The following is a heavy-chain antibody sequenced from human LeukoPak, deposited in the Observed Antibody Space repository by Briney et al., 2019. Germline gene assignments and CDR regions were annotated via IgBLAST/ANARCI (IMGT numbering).Heavy chain of an antibody. J-gene: IGHJ4*02. D-gene: IGHD3-9*01. CDR3: ALEGYDILTGYSGY. V-gene: IGHV3-23*01. Sequence: GGSLRLSCAASGFTFNNYAMNWVRQAPGKGLEWVSAISGSGGSTYYADSVKGRFTISRDNSKNTLYLQMNSLRAEDTAVYYCALEGYDILTGYSGYWGQGTLVTVSS. CDR1: GFTFNNYA. CDR2: ISGSGGST.